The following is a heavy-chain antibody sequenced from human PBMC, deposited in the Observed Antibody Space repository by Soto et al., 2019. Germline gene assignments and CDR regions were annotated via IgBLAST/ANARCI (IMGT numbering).Heavy chain of an antibody. CDR1: GFTFSAYY. CDR3: VREYYYGMDV. Sequence: QEQLVESGGGLVRPGGSLRLSCAASGFTFSAYYMTWMRQAPGKGLEWVSYITSSSDYTNYAGSVTGRFTISRDNAQNSLYLQMNSLGVDDTAVYYCVREYYYGMDVWGQGTTVTVSS. V-gene: IGHV3-11*05. J-gene: IGHJ6*02. CDR2: ITSSSDYT.